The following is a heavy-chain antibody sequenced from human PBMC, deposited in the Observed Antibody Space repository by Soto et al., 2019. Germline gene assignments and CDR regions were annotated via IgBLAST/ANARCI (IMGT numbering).Heavy chain of an antibody. CDR2: ISGSGGST. CDR1: GFTFSSYA. CDR3: AKGGDTAMVVDYYYGMDV. Sequence: PGGSLRLSCAASGFTFSSYAMSWVRQAPGKGLEWVSAISGSGGSTYYADSVKGRFTISRDNSKNTLYLQMNSLRAEDTAVYYCAKGGDTAMVVDYYYGMDVWGQGATVTVSS. D-gene: IGHD5-18*01. J-gene: IGHJ6*02. V-gene: IGHV3-23*01.